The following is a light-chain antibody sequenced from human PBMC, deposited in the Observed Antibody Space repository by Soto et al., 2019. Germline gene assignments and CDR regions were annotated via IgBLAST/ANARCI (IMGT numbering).Light chain of an antibody. Sequence: DLQMTQSPSSLFASVGDRVTITCRASQVIDNYLAWYQQQPGKVPRLLIYAGSILETGVPSRFTGSGSGTDFTLTITSLEPEDVATYYCQKYNSAPWTFGQGTKVEIK. V-gene: IGKV1-27*01. CDR1: QVIDNY. J-gene: IGKJ1*01. CDR3: QKYNSAPWT. CDR2: AGS.